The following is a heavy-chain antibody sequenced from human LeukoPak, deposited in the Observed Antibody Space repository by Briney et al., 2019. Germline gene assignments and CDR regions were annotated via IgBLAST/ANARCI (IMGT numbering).Heavy chain of an antibody. D-gene: IGHD5-12*01. J-gene: IGHJ4*02. CDR1: GFTFDDYG. CDR3: ARERAIGGRGYDY. Sequence: GGSLRLSCAASGFTFDDYGMSWVRQAPGKGLEWVANIKQDGSEKYYVDSVKGRFTISRDNAKNSLYLQMNSLRAEDTAVYYCARERAIGGRGYDYWRQGTLVTVSS. V-gene: IGHV3-7*01. CDR2: IKQDGSEK.